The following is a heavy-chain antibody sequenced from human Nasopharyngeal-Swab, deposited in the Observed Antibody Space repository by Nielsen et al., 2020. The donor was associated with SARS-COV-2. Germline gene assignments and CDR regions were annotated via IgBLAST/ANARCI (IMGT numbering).Heavy chain of an antibody. Sequence: GESLKISCAASGFTFSNYNMNWVRQAPGKGLEWVSSISSSNTYIYYADSVKGRFTISRDNTKNSLSLQMNSLRAEDTAVYYCARDGLDYDFWSAYFMDVWGQGTTVIVSS. CDR1: GFTFSNYN. CDR2: ISSSNTYI. D-gene: IGHD3-3*01. V-gene: IGHV3-21*01. J-gene: IGHJ6*02. CDR3: ARDGLDYDFWSAYFMDV.